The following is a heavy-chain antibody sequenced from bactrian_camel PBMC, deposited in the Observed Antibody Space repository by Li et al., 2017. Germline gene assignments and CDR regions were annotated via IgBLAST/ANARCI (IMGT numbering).Heavy chain of an antibody. J-gene: IGHJ4*01. CDR1: GFTFSSYA. Sequence: VQLVESGGGLVQPGRSLRLSCAASGFTFSSYAMSWVRQAPGKGLEWVSSINSGGGSTYYADSEKGRFTISRDNAKNTLYLQMNSLKPEDTAMYYCAADARYLYLGQGTQVTVS. CDR3: AADARYLY. CDR2: INSGGGST. V-gene: IGHV3S31*01.